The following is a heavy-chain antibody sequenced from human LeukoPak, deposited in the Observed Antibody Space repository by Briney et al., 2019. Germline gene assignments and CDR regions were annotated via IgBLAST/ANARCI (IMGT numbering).Heavy chain of an antibody. CDR3: ATGYSSSWQGYYYYYYMDV. CDR2: FDPEDGET. V-gene: IGHV1-24*01. J-gene: IGHJ6*03. CDR1: GYTLTELS. Sequence: ASVKVSCKVSGYTLTELSMHWVRQAPGKGLEWMGGFDPEDGETIYAQKFQGRVTMTEDTSTDTAYMELSSLRSEDTAVYYCATGYSSSWQGYYYYYYMDVWGKGTTVTVSS. D-gene: IGHD6-13*01.